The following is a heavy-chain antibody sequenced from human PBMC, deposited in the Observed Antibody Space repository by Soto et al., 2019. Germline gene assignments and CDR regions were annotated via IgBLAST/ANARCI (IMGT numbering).Heavy chain of an antibody. J-gene: IGHJ5*02. V-gene: IGHV1-18*01. CDR3: ARVHSSGWTNWFDP. Sequence: ASVKVSCKASIYGFLTYGFSWVRQAPGQGLEWMGWISASDGSSNFAQKFKGRVTMTTDTSTSTAYMELRSLRSDDTAVYYCARVHSSGWTNWFDPWGQGTLVTVSS. D-gene: IGHD6-19*01. CDR1: IYGFLTYG. CDR2: ISASDGSS.